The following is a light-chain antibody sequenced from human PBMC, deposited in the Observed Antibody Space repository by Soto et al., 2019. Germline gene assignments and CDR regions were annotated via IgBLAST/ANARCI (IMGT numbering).Light chain of an antibody. CDR1: QGISSW. J-gene: IGKJ2*01. V-gene: IGKV1-12*01. CDR3: QQSNRFPYT. CDR2: LAS. Sequence: DIQMTQSPSSVSASVGDRVSITCRASQGISSWLAWYQQRPGKAPKLLIYLASSLQSGVPSRFSGSGSGTTFPPPISSLQPEDFATFYRQQSNRFPYTFGQGTRLDIK.